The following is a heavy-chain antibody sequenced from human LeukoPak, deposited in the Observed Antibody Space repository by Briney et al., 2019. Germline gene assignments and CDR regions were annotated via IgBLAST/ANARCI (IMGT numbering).Heavy chain of an antibody. CDR2: ISGSGGST. V-gene: IGHV3-23*01. Sequence: GGSLRLSCAASGFTFSSYAMSWVRQAPGKGLEWVSAISGSGGSTYYADSVKGRFTISRDNSKNTPYLQMNSLRAEGTAVYYCAKDSLRFLEWLLFAGAFDIWGQGTMVTVSS. D-gene: IGHD3-3*01. CDR3: AKDSLRFLEWLLFAGAFDI. J-gene: IGHJ3*02. CDR1: GFTFSSYA.